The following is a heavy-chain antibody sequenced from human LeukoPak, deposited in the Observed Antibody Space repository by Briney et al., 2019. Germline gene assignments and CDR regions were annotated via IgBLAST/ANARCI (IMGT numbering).Heavy chain of an antibody. CDR2: ISNDGSNK. CDR1: GFTFSSYG. CDR3: ARATGDCSGGTCYSELDL. J-gene: IGHJ5*02. D-gene: IGHD2-15*01. V-gene: IGHV3-30*19. Sequence: GGSLRLSCAASGFTFSSYGMHWVRQAPGKGLEWVAVISNDGSNKNYAESVKGRFTISRDNSKNTLYLQMNSLRAEDTAVYYCARATGDCSGGTCYSELDLWGQGTLVTVSS.